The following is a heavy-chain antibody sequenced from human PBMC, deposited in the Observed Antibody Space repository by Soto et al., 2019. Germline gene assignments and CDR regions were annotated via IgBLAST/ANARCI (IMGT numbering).Heavy chain of an antibody. D-gene: IGHD2-2*01. Sequence: PGASLRLSCAPSDFTISSYGMHWVRQAPGKGLERVAVIWYDGNNKYHADSVKGRFTISRDNSKNTLYLLMNSLRAEDTAVYYYAKDLGCSSTSCYEDCGMDVWGQGTTVTVSS. J-gene: IGHJ6*02. CDR3: AKDLGCSSTSCYEDCGMDV. CDR2: IWYDGNNK. CDR1: DFTISSYG. V-gene: IGHV3-30*02.